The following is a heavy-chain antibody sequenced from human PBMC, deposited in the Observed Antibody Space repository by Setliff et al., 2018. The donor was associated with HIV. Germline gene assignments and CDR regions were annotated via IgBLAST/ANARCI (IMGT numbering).Heavy chain of an antibody. CDR3: ARESRRQLVLLNYFYFMDV. CDR2: VSTSNGNT. CDR1: GYTFVNYG. Sequence: GASVKVSCKASGYTFVNYGISWVRQAPGQGLELMGWVSTSNGNTDYAQNLQGRVTMTTDTSTSTAYMELRSLRSDDTAVYYCARESRRQLVLLNYFYFMDVWGKGTTVTVSS. J-gene: IGHJ6*03. D-gene: IGHD6-13*01. V-gene: IGHV1-18*01.